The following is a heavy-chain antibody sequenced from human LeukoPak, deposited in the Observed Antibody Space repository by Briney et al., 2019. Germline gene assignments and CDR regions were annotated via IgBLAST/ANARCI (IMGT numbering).Heavy chain of an antibody. CDR3: ARGLGYCSGGSCSN. CDR2: INHSGST. V-gene: IGHV4-34*01. Sequence: PSETLSLTCAVYGGSFSGYYWSWIRQPPGKGLAWIGEINHSGSTNYNPSLKSRVTISVDTSKNQFSLKLSSVTAADTAVYYCARGLGYCSGGSCSNWGQGTLVTVSS. J-gene: IGHJ4*02. D-gene: IGHD2-15*01. CDR1: GGSFSGYY.